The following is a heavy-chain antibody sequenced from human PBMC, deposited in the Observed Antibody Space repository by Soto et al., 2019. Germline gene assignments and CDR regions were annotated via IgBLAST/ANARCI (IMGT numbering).Heavy chain of an antibody. CDR3: ARDSAPTYY. Sequence: PGGSLRLSCAASRFTFSSYWMSWVRQAPGKGLEWVANIKQDGSEKYYVDSVKGRFTISRDNAKNSLYLQMNSLRAEDTAVYYCARDSAPTYYWGQGTLVTVSS. CDR2: IKQDGSEK. CDR1: RFTFSSYW. J-gene: IGHJ4*02. V-gene: IGHV3-7*03. D-gene: IGHD3-10*01.